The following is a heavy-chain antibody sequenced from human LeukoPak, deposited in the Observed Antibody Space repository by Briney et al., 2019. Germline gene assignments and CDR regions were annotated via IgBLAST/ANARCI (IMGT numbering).Heavy chain of an antibody. D-gene: IGHD1-20*01. CDR2: IWYDGSNK. CDR3: ARDHNWNYYYYYGMDV. CDR1: GFTFSSYG. Sequence: GGSLRLSCAASGFTFSSYGMHWVRQAPGKGLEWVAVIWYDGSNKYYADSVKGRFTISRDNSKNTLYLQMNSLRAEDTAVYYCARDHNWNYYYYYGMDVWGQGTTVTVSS. J-gene: IGHJ6*02. V-gene: IGHV3-33*08.